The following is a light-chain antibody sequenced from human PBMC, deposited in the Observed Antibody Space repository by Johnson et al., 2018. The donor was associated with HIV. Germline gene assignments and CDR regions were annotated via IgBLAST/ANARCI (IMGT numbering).Light chain of an antibody. CDR3: GTWDTSLSAVYV. CDR2: DNN. Sequence: QSVLTQTPSVSAAPGQKVTISCSGSSSNIGNNYVSWYQHLPGKAPKLLIYDNNKRPSGIPDRFSGSKSGTSATLGITGLQTGDEADYYCGTWDTSLSAVYVFGTGTKVTVL. V-gene: IGLV1-51*01. CDR1: SSNIGNNY. J-gene: IGLJ1*01.